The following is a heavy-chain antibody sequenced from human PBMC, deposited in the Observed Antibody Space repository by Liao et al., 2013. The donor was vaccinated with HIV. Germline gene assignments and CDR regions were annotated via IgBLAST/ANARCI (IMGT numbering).Heavy chain of an antibody. CDR2: INHSGST. Sequence: QVQLQQWGAGLLKPSETLSLTCAVYGGSFSGYYWSWIRQPPGKGLEWIGEINHSGSTNYNPSLKSRVTISVDTSKNQFSLKLSSVTAADTAVYYCARGPRTLRGRMATIEGSGGYFDYWGQGTLGHRSPQ. J-gene: IGHJ4*02. CDR3: ARGPRTLRGRMATIEGSGGYFDY. CDR1: GGSFSGYY. V-gene: IGHV4-34*01. D-gene: IGHD5-24*01.